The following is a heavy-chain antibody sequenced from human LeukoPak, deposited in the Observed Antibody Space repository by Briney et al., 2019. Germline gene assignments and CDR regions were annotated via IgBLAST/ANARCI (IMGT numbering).Heavy chain of an antibody. J-gene: IGHJ4*02. D-gene: IGHD4-11*01. CDR3: AREDHSKYEY. V-gene: IGHV3-7*01. CDR1: GFSFSNYW. CDR2: IKQDGSEK. Sequence: PGGSLRLSCVASGFSFSNYWMSWVRQAPGEGPEWVASIKQDGSEKFYVDSVKGRFTISKDNAKNSLYLQMNSLRAEDTAVYYCAREDHSKYEYWGQGTLVTVSS.